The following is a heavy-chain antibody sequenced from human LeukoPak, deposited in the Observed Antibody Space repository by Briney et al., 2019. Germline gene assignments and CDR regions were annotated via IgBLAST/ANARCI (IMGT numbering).Heavy chain of an antibody. CDR1: GFTFSSYS. CDR2: ISGTSSTI. CDR3: ATSGSYRFDY. V-gene: IGHV3-48*01. Sequence: GGSLRLSCAASGFTFSSYSMNWVRQAPGKGLEWVSFISGTSSTIYYADSVKGRFTISRDNAQNLLYLQMNSLRGEDTAVYYCATSGSYRFDYWGQGTLVTVSS. D-gene: IGHD1-26*01. J-gene: IGHJ4*02.